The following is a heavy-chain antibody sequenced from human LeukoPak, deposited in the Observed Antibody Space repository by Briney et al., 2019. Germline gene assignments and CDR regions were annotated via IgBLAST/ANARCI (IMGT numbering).Heavy chain of an antibody. Sequence: GGSLRLSCTASGFTSGFTFGDYAMSWVRQAPGKGLGWVGFIRTKAYGGTTEYAASVKGRFTTSRDGSKSIAYLQMNSLKTEDTAVYYCTRTYYDSSGYLFDYWGQGTLVTVSS. CDR1: GFTSGFTFGDYA. J-gene: IGHJ4*02. CDR2: IRTKAYGGTT. V-gene: IGHV3-49*04. D-gene: IGHD3-22*01. CDR3: TRTYYDSSGYLFDY.